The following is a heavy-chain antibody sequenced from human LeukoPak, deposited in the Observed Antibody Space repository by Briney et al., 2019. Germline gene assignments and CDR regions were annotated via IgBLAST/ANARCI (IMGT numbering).Heavy chain of an antibody. CDR2: MNPNSGNT. D-gene: IGHD3-10*01. CDR1: GYTFTSYD. CDR3: ARVGAAGYWFDP. J-gene: IGHJ5*02. Sequence: ASVKVSCMASGYTFTSYDINWVRQATGQGLEWMGWMNPNSGNTGYAQKFQGRVTMTRNTSISTAYMELSSLRSEDTAVYYCARVGAAGYWFDPWGQGTLVTVSS. V-gene: IGHV1-8*01.